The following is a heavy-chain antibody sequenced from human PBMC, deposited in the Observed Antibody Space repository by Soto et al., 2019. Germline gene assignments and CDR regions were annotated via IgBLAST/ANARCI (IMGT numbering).Heavy chain of an antibody. J-gene: IGHJ4*02. V-gene: IGHV3-30-3*01. D-gene: IGHD3-22*01. CDR3: ARGVFYYYGSSGYSPDY. CDR2: ISFDGSKK. Sequence: QVQLVESGGGVVQTGRSLRLSCEGSGFTSSSYVMHWVRQAPGKGLEWVALISFDGSKKNYADSVKGRFTISRDNSKNMMYLQMNSLRPEDTAVYYCARGVFYYYGSSGYSPDYWGQGTLVTVSS. CDR1: GFTSSSYV.